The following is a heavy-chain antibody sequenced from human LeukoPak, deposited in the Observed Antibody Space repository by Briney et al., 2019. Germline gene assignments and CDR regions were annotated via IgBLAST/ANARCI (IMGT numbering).Heavy chain of an antibody. Sequence: SETLSLTCAVYGGSFSGYYWSWLRQPPGKGLEWIGEINHSGSTNHNPSLKSRVTISVDTSKNQFSLKLSSVTAADTAVYYCARGKRVVYCSSTSCYHPFDYWGQGTLVTVSS. CDR3: ARGKRVVYCSSTSCYHPFDY. D-gene: IGHD2-2*01. J-gene: IGHJ4*02. V-gene: IGHV4-34*01. CDR1: GGSFSGYY. CDR2: INHSGST.